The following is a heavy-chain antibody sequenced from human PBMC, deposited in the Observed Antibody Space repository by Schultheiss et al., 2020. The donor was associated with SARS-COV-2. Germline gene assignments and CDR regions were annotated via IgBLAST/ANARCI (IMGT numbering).Heavy chain of an antibody. CDR2: ISSSSSTI. V-gene: IGHV3-48*01. Sequence: GGSLRLSCAASGFTFSSYSMNWVRQAPGKGLEWVSYISSSSSTIYYADSVKGRFTISRDNSKNTLYLQMNSLRAEDTAVYYCAKDLTAVVVAANWFDPWGQGTLVTVSS. D-gene: IGHD2-15*01. CDR1: GFTFSSYS. J-gene: IGHJ5*02. CDR3: AKDLTAVVVAANWFDP.